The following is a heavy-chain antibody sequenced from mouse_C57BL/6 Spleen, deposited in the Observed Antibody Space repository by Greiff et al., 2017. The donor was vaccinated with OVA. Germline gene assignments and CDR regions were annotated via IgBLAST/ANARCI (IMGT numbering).Heavy chain of an antibody. CDR1: GYSITSGYY. CDR3: ARAPYGNYDYFDY. V-gene: IGHV3-6*01. J-gene: IGHJ2*01. CDR2: ISYDGSN. D-gene: IGHD2-1*01. Sequence: ESGPGLVKPSQSLSLTCSVTGYSITSGYYWNWIRQFPGNKLEWMGYISYDGSNNYNPSLKNRISITRDTSKNQFFLKLNSVTTEDTATYYCARAPYGNYDYFDYWGQGTTLTVSS.